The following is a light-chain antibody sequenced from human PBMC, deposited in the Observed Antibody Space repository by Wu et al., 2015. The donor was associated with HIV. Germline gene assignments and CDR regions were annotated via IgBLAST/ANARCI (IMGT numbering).Light chain of an antibody. J-gene: IGKJ2*01. CDR3: QQRRYWPLYT. CDR2: SAS. CDR1: QNINTK. V-gene: IGKV3-15*01. Sequence: EVAMTQSPATLSVSPGQRATLSCRASQNINTKLAWYQQKPGQGPRLLIYSASTRASGIPARFSGSGSGTEFTLTISNMQSEDLAVYYCQQRRYWPLYTFGQGTKLEIK.